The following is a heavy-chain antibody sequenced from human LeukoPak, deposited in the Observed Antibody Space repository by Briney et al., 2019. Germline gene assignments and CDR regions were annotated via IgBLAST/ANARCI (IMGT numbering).Heavy chain of an antibody. CDR2: FIPILDTT. CDR3: ARSNDYDYHFNY. D-gene: IGHD5-12*01. J-gene: IGHJ4*02. V-gene: IGHV1-69*05. Sequence: GASVKVSCKASGGSFNNYAVTWVRQAPGQGLEWMGGFIPILDTTNYAPNFQGRVTITTDESSTTAYMELGSLKWEDTALYYCARSNDYDYHFNYWGQGTLVTVPS. CDR1: GGSFNNYA.